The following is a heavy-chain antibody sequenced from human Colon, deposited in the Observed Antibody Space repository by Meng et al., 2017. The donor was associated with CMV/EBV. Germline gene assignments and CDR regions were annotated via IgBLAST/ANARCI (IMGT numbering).Heavy chain of an antibody. CDR1: GFTFSSYW. J-gene: IGHJ6*02. V-gene: IGHV3-7*01. Sequence: GESLKISCAASGFTFSSYWMSWVRQAPGKGLEWVANIKQDGSEKYYVDSVKGRFTISRDNAKNSLYLQMNSLRAEDTAVYYCARDQLALYYYYGMDVWGQGTTVTV. D-gene: IGHD6-13*01. CDR3: ARDQLALYYYYGMDV. CDR2: IKQDGSEK.